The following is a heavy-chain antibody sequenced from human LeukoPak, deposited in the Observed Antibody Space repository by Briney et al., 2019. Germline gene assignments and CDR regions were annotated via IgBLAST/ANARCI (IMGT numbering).Heavy chain of an antibody. D-gene: IGHD3-22*01. CDR1: GGSFSGYY. CDR2: INHSGST. Sequence: PSETLSLTCAVYGGSFSGYYWSWIRQPPGKGLEWIGEINHSGSTNYNPSLKSRVTISVDTSKNQFSLKLSSVTAADTAVYYCARRKYYYDSSGYPDWGQGTLVTVSS. J-gene: IGHJ4*02. V-gene: IGHV4-34*01. CDR3: ARRKYYYDSSGYPD.